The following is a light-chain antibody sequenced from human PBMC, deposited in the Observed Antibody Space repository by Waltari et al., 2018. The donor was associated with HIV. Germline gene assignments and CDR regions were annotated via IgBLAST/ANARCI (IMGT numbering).Light chain of an antibody. J-gene: IGLJ3*02. CDR2: SYG. Sequence: QSVLNQSPSASGTPGQRVIISCSGSSSNIGSNTVTWYQQFPGTAPKLLIYSYGRRPSGVPERVSGSKSATSASLAIGGLRSEDEADYYCATWDDSLNAWVFGGGTKLTVL. CDR3: ATWDDSLNAWV. V-gene: IGLV1-44*01. CDR1: SSNIGSNT.